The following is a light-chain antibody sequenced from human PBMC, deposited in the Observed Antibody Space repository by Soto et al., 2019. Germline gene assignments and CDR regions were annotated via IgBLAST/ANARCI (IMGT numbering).Light chain of an antibody. CDR3: QHSKT. J-gene: IGKJ1*01. CDR1: QSISSW. V-gene: IGKV1-5*01. CDR2: DAS. Sequence: DIQMTQSPSTLSASVGDRVTITCRASQSISSWLAWYQQKPGKAPKLLIYDASSLESGVPSGFSGSGSGTEFTLTISSLQPDDFATYYCQHSKTFGQGTKVDIK.